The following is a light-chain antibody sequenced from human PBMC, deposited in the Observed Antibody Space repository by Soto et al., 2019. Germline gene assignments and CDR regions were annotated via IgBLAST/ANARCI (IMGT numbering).Light chain of an antibody. CDR1: SSDVGGYNY. CDR3: SSYTSSSTLG. CDR2: EVS. Sequence: QSALTQPASVSGSPGQSITISCTGTSSDVGGYNYVSWYQQHPGKAPKLMIYEVSNRPSGVSNRFSGSKSGNTASLTNSGLQAEDEADYYCSSYTSSSTLGFGGGTKLTVL. V-gene: IGLV2-14*01. J-gene: IGLJ2*01.